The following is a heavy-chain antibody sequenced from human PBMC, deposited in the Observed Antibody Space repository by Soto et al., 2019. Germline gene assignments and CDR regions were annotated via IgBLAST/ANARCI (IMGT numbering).Heavy chain of an antibody. J-gene: IGHJ4*02. V-gene: IGHV3-30-3*01. D-gene: IGHD6-13*01. Sequence: GGSLRLSCSVSGFTLNTYSMHWVRQAPGKGLEWVAVVSFDGVNKHYRDSVKGRFTISRDIAKNMLYLQMTSLKLEDTALYYCARDPDLIEAAGNYFDYWGQGTLVTVSS. CDR2: VSFDGVNK. CDR3: ARDPDLIEAAGNYFDY. CDR1: GFTLNTYS.